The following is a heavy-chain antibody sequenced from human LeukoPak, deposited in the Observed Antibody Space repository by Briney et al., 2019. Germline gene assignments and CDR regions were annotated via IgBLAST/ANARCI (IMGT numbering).Heavy chain of an antibody. D-gene: IGHD6-13*01. CDR2: INHSGRT. CDR1: GGSLSGYH. V-gene: IGHV4-34*01. J-gene: IGHJ6*02. CDR3: ACFRIEVAGRYYYYAMDV. Sequence: SETLSLTCAVYGGSLSGYHWSWIRQPPGKGLEWIAEINHSGRTNYNPSLKSRVTISVDMSRKQISLKLNSVTAADTAVYYCACFRIEVAGRYYYYAMDVWGQGTTVTVSS.